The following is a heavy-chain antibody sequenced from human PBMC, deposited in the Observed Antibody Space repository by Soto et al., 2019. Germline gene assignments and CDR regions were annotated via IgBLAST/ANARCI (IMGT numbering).Heavy chain of an antibody. Sequence: PGGSLRLSCAASGFTFSSYGMHWVRQAPGKGLEWVAVIWYDGSNKYYADSVKGRFTISRDNSKNTLYLQMNSLRAEDTAVYYCARDRGRSGTTTAGYGMDVWGQGTTVTVSS. CDR3: ARDRGRSGTTTAGYGMDV. D-gene: IGHD1-7*01. CDR1: GFTFSSYG. V-gene: IGHV3-33*01. J-gene: IGHJ6*01. CDR2: IWYDGSNK.